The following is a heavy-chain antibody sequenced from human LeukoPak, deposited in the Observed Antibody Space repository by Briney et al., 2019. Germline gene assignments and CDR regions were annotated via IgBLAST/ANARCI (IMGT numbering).Heavy chain of an antibody. CDR3: AKGGWVAVTGMDS. CDR1: GYTFTGHA. Sequence: GASVKVSCKASGYTFTGHAMNWVRQAPGQGPEWKGYINTKTGNPTYAQGFTGRFVFSLDTSVSTAYLQISSLKPEDTGVYYCAKGGWVAVTGMDSWGQGTLVTASS. V-gene: IGHV7-4-1*02. J-gene: IGHJ4*02. CDR2: INTKTGNP. D-gene: IGHD6-19*01.